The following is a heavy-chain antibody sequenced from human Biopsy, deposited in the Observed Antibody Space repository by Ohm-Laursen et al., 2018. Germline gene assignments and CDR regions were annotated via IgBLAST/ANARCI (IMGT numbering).Heavy chain of an antibody. D-gene: IGHD3-10*01. CDR1: RGSINSYL. CDR3: ARRLLHYGSGLYYGMDV. CDR2: LSGRGST. V-gene: IGHV4-4*07. Sequence: SDTLSLTCTVSRGSINSYLWNWIRQPAGKGLEWIGRLSGRGSTNYNPSLRSRVYMSVDTSRNQISLELNSVTAADSAVYFCARRLLHYGSGLYYGMDVWGQGTTVTVSS. J-gene: IGHJ6*02.